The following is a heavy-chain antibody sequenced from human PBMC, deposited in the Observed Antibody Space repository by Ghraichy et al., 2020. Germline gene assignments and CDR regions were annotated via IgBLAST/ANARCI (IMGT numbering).Heavy chain of an antibody. J-gene: IGHJ4*02. CDR2: IYNSGST. CDR1: GVSLRSSTYY. D-gene: IGHD4-23*01. V-gene: IGHV4-39*07. CDR3: ARDHYGGDR. Sequence: GSLSLTCTVSGVSLRSSTYYWAWIRQPPGKGLEWIGSIYNSGSTYYNPSLKSRVTISVDTSKNQFSLQLRSVTAADTAVYYCARDHYGGDRWGQGTLVTVSS.